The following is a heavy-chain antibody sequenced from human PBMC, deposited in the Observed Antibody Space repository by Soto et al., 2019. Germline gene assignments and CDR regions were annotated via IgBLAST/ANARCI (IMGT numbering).Heavy chain of an antibody. D-gene: IGHD2-8*01. CDR1: GGSVSNSNYY. CDR3: VSQRTSVLTQAYFDY. J-gene: IGHJ4*02. Sequence: PSETLSLTCTVSGGSVSNSNYYWGWIRQSPGKWLEWTGSVYYRGRSYSKSSVKSRVTISVDTSKNQFSLNLNSVTASDTAVYYCVSQRTSVLTQAYFDYWGPGALVTVYS. V-gene: IGHV4-39*01. CDR2: VYYRGRS.